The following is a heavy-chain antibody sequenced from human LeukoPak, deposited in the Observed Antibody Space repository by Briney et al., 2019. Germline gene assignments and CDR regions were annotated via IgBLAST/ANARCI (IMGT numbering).Heavy chain of an antibody. J-gene: IGHJ4*02. Sequence: SETLSLTCTVSGASISSGAYSWSWVRQHPGKSLEWIAYIYYSGNTYYNPSLKRRVTISVDTSKNQFSLKLSSVTAADTAVYYCARTITIFGALGYFDYWGQGTLVTVSS. CDR2: IYYSGNT. V-gene: IGHV4-31*03. CDR3: ARTITIFGALGYFDY. CDR1: GASISSGAYS. D-gene: IGHD3-3*01.